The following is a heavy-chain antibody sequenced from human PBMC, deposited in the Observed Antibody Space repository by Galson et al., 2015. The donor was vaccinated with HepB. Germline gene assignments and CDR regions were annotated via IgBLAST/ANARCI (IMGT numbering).Heavy chain of an antibody. CDR2: IKQDGNKQ. D-gene: IGHD3-22*01. J-gene: IGHJ4*02. V-gene: IGHV3-7*01. Sequence: SLRLSCAVSGFTLSDYWMSWVRQAPGKGPEWVANIKQDGNKQNYVDSVKGRFIISRDNARNSLDPQMNSLRVDDTAVYYCARGPGSGSYYSVSFVDYWGQGTLVTVSS. CDR3: ARGPGSGSYYSVSFVDY. CDR1: GFTLSDYW.